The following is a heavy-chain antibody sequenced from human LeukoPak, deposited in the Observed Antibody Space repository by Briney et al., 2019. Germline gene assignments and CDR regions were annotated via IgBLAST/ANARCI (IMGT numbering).Heavy chain of an antibody. Sequence: ASVKVSCKASGYTFTSYYMQWVRQAPGQGLEWMGIINPSGGSTSYAQKFQGRVTMTRDMTTSTVYMELSSLRSDDTAVYYCARDDLYYDFWSDHGGYAFDIWGQGTMVTVSS. J-gene: IGHJ3*02. CDR1: GYTFTSYY. CDR2: INPSGGST. D-gene: IGHD3-3*01. CDR3: ARDDLYYDFWSDHGGYAFDI. V-gene: IGHV1-46*01.